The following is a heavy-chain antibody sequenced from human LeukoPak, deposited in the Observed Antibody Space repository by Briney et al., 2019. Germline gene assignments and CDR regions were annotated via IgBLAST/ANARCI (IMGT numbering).Heavy chain of an antibody. D-gene: IGHD3-9*01. V-gene: IGHV3-33*01. CDR1: GFTFSSYG. J-gene: IGHJ4*02. CDR2: IWYDGSNK. CDR3: ARGYFDWLLGVDY. Sequence: GGSLRLSCAASGFTFSSYGMHWVRQAPGKGLEWVAVIWYDGSNKYYADSVKGRFTISRDNSKNTLYLQMNSLRAEDTAVYYCARGYFDWLLGVDYRGQGTLVTVSS.